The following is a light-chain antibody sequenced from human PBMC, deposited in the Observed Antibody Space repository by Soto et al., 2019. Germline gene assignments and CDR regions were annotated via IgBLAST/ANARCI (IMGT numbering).Light chain of an antibody. Sequence: QSALAQPPSASGTPGQRVTISCSGSSSNIGSNYVYWYQQLPGTAPKLLIYRNNQRPSGVPDRFSGSKSGTSASLAISGLRSEDEADYYCAAWDDSLSVVYVFGTGTKVPVL. CDR1: SSNIGSNY. CDR2: RNN. CDR3: AAWDDSLSVVYV. V-gene: IGLV1-47*01. J-gene: IGLJ1*01.